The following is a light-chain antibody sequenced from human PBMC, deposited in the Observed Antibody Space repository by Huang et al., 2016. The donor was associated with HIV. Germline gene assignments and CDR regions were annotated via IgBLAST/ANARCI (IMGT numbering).Light chain of an antibody. V-gene: IGKV1-5*03. Sequence: DIQMTQSPSTLSASVGDRATITCRASQSISSLLAWYQQKPGKAPKLLIYKGSNLETGVSSRFSGSGSGTEFTLTINSLQPDDFASYYCQQYISYPWTFGQGTKVEIK. CDR1: QSISSL. CDR3: QQYISYPWT. J-gene: IGKJ1*01. CDR2: KGS.